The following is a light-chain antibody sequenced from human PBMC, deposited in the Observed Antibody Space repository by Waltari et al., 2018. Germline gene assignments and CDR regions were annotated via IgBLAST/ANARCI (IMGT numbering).Light chain of an antibody. CDR3: SSFPSSTTGI. CDR2: HLN. V-gene: IGLV2-14*03. J-gene: IGLJ2*01. CDR1: SSDSGGYEY. Sequence: SALTQPAPVSGSPAQSITISCSGISSDSGGYEYVSWYQQHPGKAPNVIIYHLNNRPSGVSNRFPGSKSGSSASLTISGLQAEDEADYYCSSFPSSTTGIFGGGTKVTVL.